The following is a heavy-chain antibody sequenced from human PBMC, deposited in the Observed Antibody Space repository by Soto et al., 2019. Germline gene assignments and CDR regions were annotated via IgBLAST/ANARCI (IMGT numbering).Heavy chain of an antibody. D-gene: IGHD1-26*01. V-gene: IGHV1-69*04. CDR1: GYTFTSYD. Sequence: SVKVSCKASGYTFTSYDISWVRQAPGQGLEWMGRIIPILGIANYAQKFQGRVTITADKSTCTAYMELSSLRSEDTAVYYCASWVGSSYYYYYMDVWGKGTTVTVSS. CDR2: IIPILGIA. J-gene: IGHJ6*03. CDR3: ASWVGSSYYYYYMDV.